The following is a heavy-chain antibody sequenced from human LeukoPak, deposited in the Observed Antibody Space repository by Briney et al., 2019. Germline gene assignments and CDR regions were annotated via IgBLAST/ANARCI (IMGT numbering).Heavy chain of an antibody. Sequence: SVKVSCKASGGTFNSYAISWVRQAPGQGLEWMGGIIPIFGTANYAQKFQGRVTITTDESTSTAYMELSSLRSEDTAVYYCARGYSSSSGYLRPFDYWGQGTLVTVSS. CDR1: GGTFNSYA. J-gene: IGHJ4*02. V-gene: IGHV1-69*05. CDR3: ARGYSSSSGYLRPFDY. CDR2: IIPIFGTA. D-gene: IGHD6-6*01.